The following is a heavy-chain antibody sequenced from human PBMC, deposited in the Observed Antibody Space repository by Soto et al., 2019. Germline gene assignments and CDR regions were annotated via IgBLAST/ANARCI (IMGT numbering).Heavy chain of an antibody. CDR2: IYYRSNWFH. CDR1: WASFSSNDAC. CDR3: ARVTRSAGTCLDGLDF. Sequence: SQALSLTCFISWASFSSNDACWNWIRQSPSRGLQWLGRIYYRSNWFHDYAASVESRMAINPDTSRNQFSLQLNYVTPEDTAVYYCARVTRSAGTCLDGLDFWGQGTTVTVSS. D-gene: IGHD2-15*01. J-gene: IGHJ6*02. V-gene: IGHV6-1*01.